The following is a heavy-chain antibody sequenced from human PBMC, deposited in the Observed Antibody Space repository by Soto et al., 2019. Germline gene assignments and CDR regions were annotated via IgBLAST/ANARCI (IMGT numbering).Heavy chain of an antibody. CDR3: ARGGYCSGGRCYGLSRWMGYPNWFDP. J-gene: IGHJ5*02. CDR2: INHSGST. Sequence: SETLSLTCAGYCGSFSGYYWSWIRQPPGKGLEWIGEINHSGSTNYNPSLKSRVTISVDTSKNQFSLKLSSVTAADTAVYYCARGGYCSGGRCYGLSRWMGYPNWFDPRGQGTLVTVSS. CDR1: CGSFSGYY. V-gene: IGHV4-34*01. D-gene: IGHD2-15*01.